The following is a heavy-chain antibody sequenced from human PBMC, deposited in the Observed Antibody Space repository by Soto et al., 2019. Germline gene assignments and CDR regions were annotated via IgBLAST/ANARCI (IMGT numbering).Heavy chain of an antibody. CDR3: AREYRDGYNDY. CDR1: GFTFSSYE. V-gene: IGHV3-48*03. Sequence: EVQLVESGGGLVQPGGSLRLSCAASGFTFSSYEMNWVRQAPGKGLEWVSYISSSGNTIYYADSVKGRFTISRDSAKNSLYLQMNSLRAEDTAVDYCAREYRDGYNDYWGQGTLVTVSS. J-gene: IGHJ4*02. D-gene: IGHD5-18*01. CDR2: ISSSGNTI.